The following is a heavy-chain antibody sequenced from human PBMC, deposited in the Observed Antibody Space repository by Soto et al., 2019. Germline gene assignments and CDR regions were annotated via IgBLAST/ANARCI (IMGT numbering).Heavy chain of an antibody. J-gene: IGHJ5*02. CDR2: IKQDGSEK. Sequence: LRLSCAASGFTFSSYWMSWVRQAPGKGLEWVANIKQDGSEKYYVDSVKGRFTISRDNAKNSLYLQMNSLRAEDTAVYYCARGGSLNYYDSSGYYYDGPWGQGTLVTVSS. CDR1: GFTFSSYW. V-gene: IGHV3-7*01. CDR3: ARGGSLNYYDSSGYYYDGP. D-gene: IGHD3-22*01.